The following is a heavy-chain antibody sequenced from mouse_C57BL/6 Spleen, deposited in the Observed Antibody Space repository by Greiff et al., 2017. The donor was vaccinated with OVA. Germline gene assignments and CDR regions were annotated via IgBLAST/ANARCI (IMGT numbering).Heavy chain of an antibody. CDR3: ARWDYGDDY. D-gene: IGHD1-1*02. V-gene: IGHV1-69*01. CDR2: IDPSDSYT. Sequence: QVQLQQPGAELVMPGASVKLSCKASGYTFTSYWMHWVKQRPGQGLEWIGEIDPSDSYTNYNQKFKGKSTLTVDKSSSTAYMQLRSLTSEDSAVYYCARWDYGDDYWGQGTTLTVSS. CDR1: GYTFTSYW. J-gene: IGHJ2*01.